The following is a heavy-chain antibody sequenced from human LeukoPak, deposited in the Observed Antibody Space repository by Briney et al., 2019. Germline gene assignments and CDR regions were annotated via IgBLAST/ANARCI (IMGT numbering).Heavy chain of an antibody. J-gene: IGHJ2*01. CDR3: ARHVRDSSGYYRDWYFDL. Sequence: PSETLSLTCTVSGGSISSRSYYWGWIRQPPGKGLEWIGSSYYSGSTFYNPSLKSRITISADTSKNQFSLKLSSVTAADTAVYYCARHVRDSSGYYRDWYFDLWGRGTLVTVSS. D-gene: IGHD3-22*01. CDR2: SYYSGST. CDR1: GGSISSRSYY. V-gene: IGHV4-39*01.